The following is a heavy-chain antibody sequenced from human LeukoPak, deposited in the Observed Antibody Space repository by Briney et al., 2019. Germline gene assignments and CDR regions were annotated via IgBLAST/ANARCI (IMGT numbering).Heavy chain of an antibody. CDR1: GYTFTGYY. Sequence: ASVKVSCKASGYTFTGYYMHWVRQAPGQGLEWMGWINPNSGGTNYAQKFQGRVTMTRDTSISTAYMELSRLRSDDTAVYYCARGGPSQRWYYYYGMDVWGQGTTVTVSS. D-gene: IGHD5-24*01. V-gene: IGHV1-2*02. CDR3: ARGGPSQRWYYYYGMDV. J-gene: IGHJ6*02. CDR2: INPNSGGT.